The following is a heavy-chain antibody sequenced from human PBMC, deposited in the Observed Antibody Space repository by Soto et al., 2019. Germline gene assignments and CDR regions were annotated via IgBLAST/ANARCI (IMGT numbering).Heavy chain of an antibody. D-gene: IGHD3-22*01. CDR1: GFTFSSYG. V-gene: IGHV3-33*01. J-gene: IGHJ3*02. CDR3: ARSGEGYYDSSGYPKAFDI. CDR2: IWYDGSNK. Sequence: GGSLRLSCAASGFTFSSYGMHWVRQAPGKGLEWVAVIWYDGSNKYYADSVKGRFTISRDNSKNTLYLQMSSLRAEDTAVYYCARSGEGYYDSSGYPKAFDIWGQGTMVTVSS.